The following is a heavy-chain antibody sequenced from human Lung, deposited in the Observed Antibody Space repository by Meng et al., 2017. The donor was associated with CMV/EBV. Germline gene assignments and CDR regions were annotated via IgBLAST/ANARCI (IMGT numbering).Heavy chain of an antibody. V-gene: IGHV1-2*02. CDR1: Y. J-gene: IGHJ4*02. D-gene: IGHD3-10*01. CDR3: ASGSPQAGGETPTRGLDS. CDR2: INANSGAT. Sequence: YMHWVRQAPGQGLEWMGWINANSGATNYAQKFQGRVTMTRDTSITTDESTSAAYMEVSSLRSEDTAVYYCASGSPQAGGETPTRGLDSWGQGTLVTVSS.